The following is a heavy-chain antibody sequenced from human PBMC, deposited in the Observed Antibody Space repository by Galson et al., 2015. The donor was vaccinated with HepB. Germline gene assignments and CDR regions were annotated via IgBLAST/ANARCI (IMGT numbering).Heavy chain of an antibody. D-gene: IGHD6-6*01. CDR1: GFTFSSYW. Sequence: SLRLSCAASGFTFSSYWMHWVRQAPGKGLVWVSRINSDGSNTNYADSVKGRFTISRDNAKNTLYLQMNSLRVEDTAVYYCARKYSSSSWFDFDYWGQGTLVTVSS. CDR2: INSDGSNT. J-gene: IGHJ4*02. V-gene: IGHV3-74*01. CDR3: ARKYSSSSWFDFDY.